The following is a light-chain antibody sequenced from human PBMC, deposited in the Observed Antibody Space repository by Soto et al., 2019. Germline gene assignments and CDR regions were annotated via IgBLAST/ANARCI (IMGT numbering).Light chain of an antibody. CDR3: QQRSNWPPWT. CDR1: QSVSSY. Sequence: EIVLTQSPATLSLSPGERATLSCRASQSVSSYLAWYQQKPGQAPRLLIYDASNRATGIPARFSGSGSGTDFTLPISSLEPEDFAVYYCQQRSNWPPWTCGRGTKVQIK. J-gene: IGKJ1*01. V-gene: IGKV3-11*01. CDR2: DAS.